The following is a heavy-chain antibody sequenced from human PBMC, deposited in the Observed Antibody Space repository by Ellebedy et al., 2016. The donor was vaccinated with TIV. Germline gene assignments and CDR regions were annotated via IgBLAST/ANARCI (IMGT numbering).Heavy chain of an antibody. Sequence: MPSETLSLTCTLSGGSISRGASYWTWIRQKPGTVLEWRGNIYYSGSTYYKPSLKSRVTISLDTSKNQFSLRLSSVTAADTAVYYCARDEGGSGSLSYWGQGTLVTVSS. D-gene: IGHD3-10*01. CDR3: ARDEGGSGSLSY. CDR2: IYYSGST. V-gene: IGHV4-31*03. CDR1: GGSISRGASY. J-gene: IGHJ4*02.